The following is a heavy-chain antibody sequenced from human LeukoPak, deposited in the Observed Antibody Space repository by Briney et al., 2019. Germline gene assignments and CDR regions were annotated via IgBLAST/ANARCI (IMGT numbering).Heavy chain of an antibody. CDR2: ISSDGSIK. V-gene: IGHV3-30*03. Sequence: GGSLRLSCEASGFTFSNHGMNWVRQAPGKGLEWVAVISSDGSIKYYIDSVKGRFSISRDNSKNTLYLQMNSLRAEDTAVYYCTTYLLTASIGDFWGQGTLVTVSS. J-gene: IGHJ4*02. D-gene: IGHD3-9*01. CDR3: TTYLLTASIGDF. CDR1: GFTFSNHG.